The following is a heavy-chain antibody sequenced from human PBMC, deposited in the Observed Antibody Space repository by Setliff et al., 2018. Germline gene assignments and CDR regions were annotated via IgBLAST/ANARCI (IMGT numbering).Heavy chain of an antibody. CDR3: VRDVAGGSHATYFDY. D-gene: IGHD1-26*01. Sequence: SLRLSCAASGFSFSDNYMSWIRQAPGKGLEWVAYISSSGISIDYADSVKGRFIISRDNAKNSLSLQMNSLRVEDTAVYYCVRDVAGGSHATYFDYWGQGTLVTVSS. V-gene: IGHV3-11*04. CDR1: GFSFSDNY. J-gene: IGHJ4*02. CDR2: ISSSGISI.